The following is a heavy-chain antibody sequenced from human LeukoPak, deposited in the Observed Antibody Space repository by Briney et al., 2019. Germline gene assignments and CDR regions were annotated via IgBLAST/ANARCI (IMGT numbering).Heavy chain of an antibody. V-gene: IGHV3-74*01. J-gene: IGHJ4*02. D-gene: IGHD4-17*01. CDR3: ARSSAVTTLSLTY. Sequence: GGSLILSCAASGLTFRNYWMHWVRQAPGKGLVWVSRINSDGSDTTYADSVKGRFTISRDNAKNTLYLQMNSLRVEDTAVYYCARSSAVTTLSLTYWGLGTLVTVSS. CDR1: GLTFRNYW. CDR2: INSDGSDT.